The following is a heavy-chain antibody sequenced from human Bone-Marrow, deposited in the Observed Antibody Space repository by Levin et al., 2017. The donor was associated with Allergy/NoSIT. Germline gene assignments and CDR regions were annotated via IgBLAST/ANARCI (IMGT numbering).Heavy chain of an antibody. CDR3: AKDGEQLWFVLPHPIDY. D-gene: IGHD5-18*01. Sequence: PGGSLRLSCAASGFTFSSYAMSWVRQAPGKGLEWVSAISGSGGSTYYADSVKGRFTISRDNSKNTLYLQMNSLRAEDTAVYYCAKDGEQLWFVLPHPIDYWGQGTLVTVSS. CDR2: ISGSGGST. V-gene: IGHV3-23*01. CDR1: GFTFSSYA. J-gene: IGHJ4*02.